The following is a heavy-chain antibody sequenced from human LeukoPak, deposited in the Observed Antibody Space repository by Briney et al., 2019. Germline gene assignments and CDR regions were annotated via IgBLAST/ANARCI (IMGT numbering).Heavy chain of an antibody. V-gene: IGHV4-34*01. CDR1: GESFSGYY. CDR2: INHSGST. Sequence: SETLSLTCTVYGESFSGYYWSWIRQPPGKGLEWIGEINHSGSTNYNPSLKSRFTISVDTSKNQFSLKLTSVTAADTAVYYCARGLGIFGVSWFDPWGQGTLVTVSS. CDR3: ARGLGIFGVSWFDP. D-gene: IGHD3-3*01. J-gene: IGHJ5*02.